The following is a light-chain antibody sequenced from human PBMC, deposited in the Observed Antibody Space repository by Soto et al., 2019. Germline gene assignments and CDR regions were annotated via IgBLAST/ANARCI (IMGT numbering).Light chain of an antibody. V-gene: IGLV2-8*01. CDR1: SSDVGGYNY. J-gene: IGLJ1*01. CDR2: EVS. CDR3: SSYAGSNTDYV. Sequence: QSALTQPPSASGSPGQSVTISCTGTSSDVGGYNYVSWYQQHPGKVPKLMIYEVSKRPSGVPDRFSGSKSGNTASLTVSGLQAEDEADYYCSSYAGSNTDYVFGTGTKLTV.